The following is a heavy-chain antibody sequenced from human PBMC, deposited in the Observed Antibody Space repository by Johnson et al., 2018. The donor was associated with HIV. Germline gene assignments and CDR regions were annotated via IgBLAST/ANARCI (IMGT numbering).Heavy chain of an antibody. CDR3: TTEEYDYDSSGYDAFDI. Sequence: VQLVESGGGLVKPGGSLRLSCAASGITFSDAWMSWVRQAPGKGLEWVGRIKRKTDGGTTDYAAPVKGRFTISRDDSKNTLYLQMNSLKTEDTAVYYCTTEEYDYDSSGYDAFDIWGQGTMVTVSS. CDR2: IKRKTDGGTT. V-gene: IGHV3-15*01. J-gene: IGHJ3*02. CDR1: GITFSDAW. D-gene: IGHD3-22*01.